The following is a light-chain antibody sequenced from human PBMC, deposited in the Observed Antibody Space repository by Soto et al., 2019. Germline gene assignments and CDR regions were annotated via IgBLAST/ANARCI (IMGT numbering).Light chain of an antibody. V-gene: IGKV1-39*01. CDR1: QSINTY. J-gene: IGKJ4*01. CDR3: QQANSFPLT. CDR2: GAS. Sequence: DIQMTQSPSSLSASVGDRVTITCRTSQSINTYLNWYQQKPGKAPKVLIYGASTLKSGVPSRFSGSGSGTDFTLTISSLQPEDFATYYCQQANSFPLTFGGGTKVDIK.